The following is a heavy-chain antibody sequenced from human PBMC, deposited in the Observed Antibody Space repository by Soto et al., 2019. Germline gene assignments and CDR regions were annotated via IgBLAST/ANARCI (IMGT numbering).Heavy chain of an antibody. Sequence: QITLKESGPTLVKPTQTLTLTCTFSGFSLSTGAVGVGWIRQPPGKALEWLALIYWDDDKRYSPSLKSRLTITKDTSKNQVVLTMTNVDPVDTATYYCAHRRGGGISVGSDAYDGFDVWGQGTMVTVSS. J-gene: IGHJ3*01. CDR3: AHRRGGGISVGSDAYDGFDV. V-gene: IGHV2-5*02. CDR1: GFSLSTGAVG. D-gene: IGHD3-10*01. CDR2: IYWDDDK.